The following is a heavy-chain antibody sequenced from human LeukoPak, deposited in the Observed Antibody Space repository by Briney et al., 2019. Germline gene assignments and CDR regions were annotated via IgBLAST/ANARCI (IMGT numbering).Heavy chain of an antibody. D-gene: IGHD3-16*02. V-gene: IGHV3-48*04. J-gene: IGHJ3*02. Sequence: GGSLRLSCAASGFTFSSYSMNWVRQAPGKGLEWVSYISSSSSTIYYADSVKGRFTISRDNAKNSLYLQMNSLRAEDTAVYYCARDLGTDYIWGSYRPDAFDIWGQGTMVTVSS. CDR3: ARDLGTDYIWGSYRPDAFDI. CDR2: ISSSSSTI. CDR1: GFTFSSYS.